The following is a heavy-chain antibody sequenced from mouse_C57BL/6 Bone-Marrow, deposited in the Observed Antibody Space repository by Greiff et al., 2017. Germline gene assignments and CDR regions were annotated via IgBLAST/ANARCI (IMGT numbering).Heavy chain of an antibody. CDR1: GYTFTSYW. J-gene: IGHJ3*01. CDR3: ARGGAYYSNYRFAY. CDR2: IDPSDSYT. V-gene: IGHV1-69*01. Sequence: QVQLQQPGAELVMPGASVKLSCKASGYTFTSYWMHWVKQRPGQGLEWIGGIDPSDSYTNYNQKFKGKSTLTVDKSSSTAYMQLSSLTSEDSAVYYCARGGAYYSNYRFAYWGQGTLVTVSA. D-gene: IGHD2-5*01.